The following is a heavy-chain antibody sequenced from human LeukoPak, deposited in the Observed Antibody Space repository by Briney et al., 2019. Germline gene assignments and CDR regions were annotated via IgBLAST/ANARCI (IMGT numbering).Heavy chain of an antibody. Sequence: GESLKISCKGSGYSFTGYWIGWVRQMPGKGLEWMGIIYPGDSDTRYSPSFPGQVTISADKSISTAYLQWSSLKASDTAMYYCARLGHDSSGYSFAFDIWGQGTMVTVSS. CDR2: IYPGDSDT. CDR3: ARLGHDSSGYSFAFDI. J-gene: IGHJ3*02. D-gene: IGHD3-22*01. V-gene: IGHV5-51*01. CDR1: GYSFTGYW.